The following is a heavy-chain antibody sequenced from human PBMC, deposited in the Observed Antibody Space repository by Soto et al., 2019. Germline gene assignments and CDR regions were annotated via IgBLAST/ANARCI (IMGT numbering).Heavy chain of an antibody. CDR3: ARDGGGYSYGQNWFDP. CDR2: IYYSGST. V-gene: IGHV4-59*01. J-gene: IGHJ5*02. D-gene: IGHD5-18*01. CDR1: GGSISSYY. Sequence: SETLSLTCTVSGGSISSYYWGWIRQPPGKGLEWIGYIYYSGSTNYNPSLKGRVTISVDTSKNQFSLKLSSVTAADTAVYYCARDGGGYSYGQNWFDPWGQGTLVTVSS.